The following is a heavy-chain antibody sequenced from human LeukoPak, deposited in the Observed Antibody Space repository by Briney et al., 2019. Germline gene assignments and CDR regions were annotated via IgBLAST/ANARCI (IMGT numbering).Heavy chain of an antibody. Sequence: GGSLRLSCAASGFTFSTYAISWVRQAPGKRLEWVSAISASGVSTYYADSVKGRFTISRDSSKNTLYLQMNSLRAEDTAVYYCAKPKYTSTWPFDYWGQGTLVTVSS. D-gene: IGHD6-13*01. CDR2: ISASGVST. CDR3: AKPKYTSTWPFDY. CDR1: GFTFSTYA. J-gene: IGHJ4*02. V-gene: IGHV3-23*01.